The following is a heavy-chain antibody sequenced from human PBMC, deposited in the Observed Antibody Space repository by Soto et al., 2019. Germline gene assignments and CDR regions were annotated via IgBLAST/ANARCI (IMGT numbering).Heavy chain of an antibody. D-gene: IGHD3-9*01. Sequence: PGESLKISCKGSGYSFTSYCIGWVRQMPGKGLEWMGIIYPGDSDTRYSPSFQGQVTISADKSISTAYLQWSSLKASDTAMFYCDRLYYDILTASNWFDLWGQGTLVTGSS. CDR2: IYPGDSDT. J-gene: IGHJ5*02. CDR3: DRLYYDILTASNWFDL. V-gene: IGHV5-51*01. CDR1: GYSFTSYC.